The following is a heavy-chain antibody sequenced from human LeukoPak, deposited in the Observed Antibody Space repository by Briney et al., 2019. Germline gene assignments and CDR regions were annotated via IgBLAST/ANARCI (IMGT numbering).Heavy chain of an antibody. D-gene: IGHD4-17*01. Sequence: GGSLRLSCAASGFTFSHLAMYWVRQAPGKGLEGVSLISDDTYTKYYADSVKGRFIISRDNSKNMLYLQMNGRGTDDSALYYCTVATETTFDYWGQGSLVTVSS. CDR2: ISDDTYTK. J-gene: IGHJ4*02. CDR1: GFTFSHLA. V-gene: IGHV3-30*04. CDR3: TVATETTFDY.